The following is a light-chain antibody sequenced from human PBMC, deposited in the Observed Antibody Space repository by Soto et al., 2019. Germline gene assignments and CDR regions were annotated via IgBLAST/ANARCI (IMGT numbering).Light chain of an antibody. Sequence: EIVLTQSPATLSLSPGERATLSCRASQSVSKYLAWYQQKPGQAPRLLIHDASNRATGIPARFSGSGSGTALTLTISRLGPEDFGVYYCQQRSNWPQITFGGGTKVELK. V-gene: IGKV3-11*01. CDR2: DAS. J-gene: IGKJ4*01. CDR3: QQRSNWPQIT. CDR1: QSVSKY.